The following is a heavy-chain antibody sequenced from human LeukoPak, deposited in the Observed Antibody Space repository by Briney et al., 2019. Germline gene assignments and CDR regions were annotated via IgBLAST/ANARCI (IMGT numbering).Heavy chain of an antibody. CDR2: IYYSGST. Sequence: SETLSLTCTVSGGSISSGGYYWSWIRQHPGKGLVWIGYIYYSGSTYYNPSLKSRVTISVDTSKNQFSLKLSSVTAADTGVYYCARAVATYYYDSSGYYLDYWGQGTLVTVSS. J-gene: IGHJ4*02. CDR1: GGSISSGGYY. V-gene: IGHV4-31*03. CDR3: ARAVATYYYDSSGYYLDY. D-gene: IGHD3-22*01.